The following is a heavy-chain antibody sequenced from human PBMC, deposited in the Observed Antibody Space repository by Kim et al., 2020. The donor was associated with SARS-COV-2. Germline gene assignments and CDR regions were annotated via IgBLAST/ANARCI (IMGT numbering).Heavy chain of an antibody. J-gene: IGHJ6*02. CDR3: ATYGSGSYGPSLYYYYGMDV. Sequence: ASVKVSCKASGYTFTSYYMHWVRQAPGQGLEWMGIINPSGGSTSYAQKFQGRVTMTRDTSTSTVYMELSSLRSEDTAVYYCATYGSGSYGPSLYYYYGMDVWGQGTTVTVSS. CDR2: INPSGGST. V-gene: IGHV1-46*01. D-gene: IGHD3-10*01. CDR1: GYTFTSYY.